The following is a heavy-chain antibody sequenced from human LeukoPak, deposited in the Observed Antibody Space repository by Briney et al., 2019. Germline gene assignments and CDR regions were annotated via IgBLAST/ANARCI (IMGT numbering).Heavy chain of an antibody. D-gene: IGHD6-13*01. CDR2: IWYDGSNK. CDR1: GFSVSSTY. CDR3: ARESGFIAAAQRVGLLDY. Sequence: PGGSLTLSCAVSGFSVSSTYMTWVRQAPGKGLEWVAVIWYDGSNKYYADSVKGRFTISRDNSKNTLYLQMNSLRAEDTAVYYCARESGFIAAAQRVGLLDYWGQGTLVTVSS. J-gene: IGHJ4*02. V-gene: IGHV3-33*08.